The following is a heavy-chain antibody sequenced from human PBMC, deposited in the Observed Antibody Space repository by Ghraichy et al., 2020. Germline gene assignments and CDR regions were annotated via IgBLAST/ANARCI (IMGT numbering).Heavy chain of an antibody. V-gene: IGHV6-1*01. CDR3: AREDIVLVVYAEYYYGMDV. J-gene: IGHJ6*02. D-gene: IGHD2-8*02. Sequence: SETLSLTCAISGDSVSSNSAAWNWIRQSPSRGLEWLGRTYYRSKWYNDYAVSVKSRITINPDTSKNQFSLQLNSVTPEDTAVYFCAREDIVLVVYAEYYYGMDVWGQGTTVTVSS. CDR1: GDSVSSNSAA. CDR2: TYYRSKWYN.